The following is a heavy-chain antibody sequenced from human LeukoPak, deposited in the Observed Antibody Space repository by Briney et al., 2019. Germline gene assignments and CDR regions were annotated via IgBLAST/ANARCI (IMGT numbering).Heavy chain of an antibody. CDR3: ARESLLWFGESSGAFDI. CDR1: GGSISSYY. V-gene: IGHV4-59*01. CDR2: IYYSGST. D-gene: IGHD3-10*01. Sequence: SETLSLTCTVSGGSISSYYWGWIRPPPGKGLEWIGYIYYSGSTNYNPSLKSRVTISVDTSTNQFSLKLSSVTAADTAVYYCARESLLWFGESSGAFDIWGQGTMVTVSS. J-gene: IGHJ3*02.